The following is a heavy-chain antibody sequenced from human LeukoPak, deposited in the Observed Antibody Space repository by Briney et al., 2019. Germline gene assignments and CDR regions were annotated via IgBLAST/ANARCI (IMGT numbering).Heavy chain of an antibody. Sequence: SDPLSLTCTVSGRSISSDYWSWLRQPPGKGREGVGYIYYSGSTNYNPSLKSRVTISVDTSKNQFSLKLSSVTAADTAVYYCARLYGGYSYGYFDYWGQGTLVTVSS. D-gene: IGHD5-18*01. V-gene: IGHV4-59*08. J-gene: IGHJ4*02. CDR2: IYYSGST. CDR1: GRSISSDY. CDR3: ARLYGGYSYGYFDY.